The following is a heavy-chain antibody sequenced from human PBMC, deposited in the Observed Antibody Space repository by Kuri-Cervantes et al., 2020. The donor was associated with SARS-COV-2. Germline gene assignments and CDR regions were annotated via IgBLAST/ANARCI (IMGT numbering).Heavy chain of an antibody. CDR3: AQDVSQLGRACRY. J-gene: IGHJ4*02. Sequence: GESLKISCAASGFSFSSYAMSWVRQAPGKGLEWVSAISGSGDNTYYADSVKGRFTISRDNSQNTVYLQMNSLRGEDTALYYCAQDVSQLGRACRYWGQGTLVTVPS. D-gene: IGHD6-6*01. CDR2: ISGSGDNT. CDR1: GFSFSSYA. V-gene: IGHV3-23*01.